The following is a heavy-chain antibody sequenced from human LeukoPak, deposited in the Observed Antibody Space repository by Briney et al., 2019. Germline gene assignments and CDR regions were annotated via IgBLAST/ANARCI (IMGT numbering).Heavy chain of an antibody. CDR2: INPNSGGT. V-gene: IGHV1-2*02. CDR3: AREIVVVPAATRDY. D-gene: IGHD2-2*01. Sequence: ASVKVSCKASGYTFTGYYMHWVRQAPGQGLEWMGWINPNSGGTNYAQKFQGRVTMTRDTSISTAYMELSRLRSDDTAVYYCAREIVVVPAATRDYWGQGTLVTDSS. CDR1: GYTFTGYY. J-gene: IGHJ4*02.